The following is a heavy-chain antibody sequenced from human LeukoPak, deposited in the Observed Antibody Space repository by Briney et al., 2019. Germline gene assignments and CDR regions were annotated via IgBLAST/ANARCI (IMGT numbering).Heavy chain of an antibody. D-gene: IGHD6-13*01. J-gene: IGHJ5*02. CDR2: INHSGST. CDR3: ARGRRSVAAAGRPRFDP. V-gene: IGHV4-34*01. Sequence: SETLSLTCAVYGGSFSGYYWSWIRQPPGKGLEWIGEINHSGSTNYNPSLKSRVTISVDTSKNQFSLELSSVTAADTAVYYCARGRRSVAAAGRPRFDPWGQGTLVTVSS. CDR1: GGSFSGYY.